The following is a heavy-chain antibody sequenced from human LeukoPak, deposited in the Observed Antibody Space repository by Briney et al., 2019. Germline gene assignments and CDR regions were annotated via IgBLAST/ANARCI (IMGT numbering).Heavy chain of an antibody. J-gene: IGHJ4*02. Sequence: SETLSLTCTVSGGSISSYYWSWVRQPAGKELEWIGRFYTTGSTNYNPSLKSRVTMSVDTSKDQFSLKLTSVTAADTAVYYCARERSGSGSSHSPFDYWGQGTLVTVSS. CDR2: FYTTGST. CDR1: GGSISSYY. V-gene: IGHV4-4*07. D-gene: IGHD3-10*01. CDR3: ARERSGSGSSHSPFDY.